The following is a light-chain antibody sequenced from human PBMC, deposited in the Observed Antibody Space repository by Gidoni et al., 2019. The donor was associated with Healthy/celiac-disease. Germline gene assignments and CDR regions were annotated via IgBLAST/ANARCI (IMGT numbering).Light chain of an antibody. CDR2: GAS. Sequence: EIVLTPSPGSLSLSPGERATITCRASQSVSSNYLAWYQKKPGQAPRLLIDGASSRATGIPDRFSGSGAGTDFTLTISRLEPEDFAVYYCQQYGSSPTFGQGTKVEIK. J-gene: IGKJ1*01. CDR3: QQYGSSPT. V-gene: IGKV3-20*01. CDR1: QSVSSNY.